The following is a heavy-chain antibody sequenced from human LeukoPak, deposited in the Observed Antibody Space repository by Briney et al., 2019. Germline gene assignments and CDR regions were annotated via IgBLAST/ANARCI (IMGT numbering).Heavy chain of an antibody. CDR1: GGSISSYY. CDR2: IYYSGST. CDR3: AREGGDSSGYYHDY. V-gene: IGHV4-59*12. Sequence: SETLSLTCTVSGGSISSYYWSWIRQPPGKGLEWIGYIYYSGSTNYNPSLKSRVTISVDTSKNQFSLKLSSVTAADTAVYYCAREGGDSSGYYHDYWGQGTLVTVSS. J-gene: IGHJ4*02. D-gene: IGHD3-22*01.